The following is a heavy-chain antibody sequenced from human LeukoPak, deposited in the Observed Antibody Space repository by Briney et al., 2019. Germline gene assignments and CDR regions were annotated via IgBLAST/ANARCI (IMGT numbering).Heavy chain of an antibody. CDR1: GFEFSSHW. V-gene: IGHV3-7*01. J-gene: IGHJ6*02. CDR3: AKARQLAYYGMDV. Sequence: GGSLRLSCAASGFEFSSHWMSWVRQAPGKGLEWVANVNQAGSDKYYMDSVKGRFTISRGNAENSLYLQMNSLRAEDTAVYYCAKARQLAYYGMDVWGQGTTVTVSS. D-gene: IGHD6-13*01. CDR2: VNQAGSDK.